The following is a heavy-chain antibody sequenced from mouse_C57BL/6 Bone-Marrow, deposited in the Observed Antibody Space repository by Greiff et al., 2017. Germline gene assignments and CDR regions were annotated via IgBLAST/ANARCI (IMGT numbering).Heavy chain of an antibody. Sequence: QVQLQQPGAELVRPGSSVKLSCKASGYTFTSYWMDWVKQRPGQGLEWIGNIYPSDSETHYNQKFKDKATLTVDKSSSTAYMQLSSLTSEDSAVYYCARSPPYYYGSSRDYWGKGTTLTVSS. J-gene: IGHJ2*01. D-gene: IGHD1-1*01. CDR1: GYTFTSYW. V-gene: IGHV1-61*01. CDR2: IYPSDSET. CDR3: ARSPPYYYGSSRDY.